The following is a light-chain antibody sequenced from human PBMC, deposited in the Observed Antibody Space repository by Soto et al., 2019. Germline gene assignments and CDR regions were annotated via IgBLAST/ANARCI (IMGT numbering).Light chain of an antibody. CDR1: SSDVGGYDY. V-gene: IGLV2-14*01. J-gene: IGLJ1*01. Sequence: SALTQPASVSGSPGQSITISCTGTSSDVGGYDYVSWYQLHPGKAPKLMVFEVSNRPSGVSYRFSGSKSGNTASLTISGLQAEDEVDYFCSSYSISTAYLFGTGTKV. CDR3: SSYSISTAYL. CDR2: EVS.